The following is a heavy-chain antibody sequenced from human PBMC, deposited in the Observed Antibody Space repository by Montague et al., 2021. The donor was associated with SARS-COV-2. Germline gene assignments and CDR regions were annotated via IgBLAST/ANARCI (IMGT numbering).Heavy chain of an antibody. CDR1: GGSVSSRSYY. CDR3: ARHPGSPKDAFDI. J-gene: IGHJ3*02. Sequence: SETLSLTCTVSGGSVSSRSYYWGWIRQPHGKGLEWIGTNFYTGNNYYNPSLKSRITISIDRSKNQFSLKLTSVTAADTSLYYCARHPGSPKDAFDIWGQGTMVTVSS. CDR2: NFYTGNN. V-gene: IGHV4-39*01.